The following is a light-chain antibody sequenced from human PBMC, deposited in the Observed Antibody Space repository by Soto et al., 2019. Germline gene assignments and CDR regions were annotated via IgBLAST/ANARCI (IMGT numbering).Light chain of an antibody. CDR1: SSDVGGYNY. Sequence: SVLTKPASVNGSPGQSITISCTGTSSDVGGYNYVSWYQHHPGKAPKLMIFDVSNRPSGVSNRFSGSKSGNTASLTISGLQPEDEADYYCSSYTTSNTRQIVFGTGTKVTVL. V-gene: IGLV2-14*03. CDR2: DVS. J-gene: IGLJ1*01. CDR3: SSYTTSNTRQIV.